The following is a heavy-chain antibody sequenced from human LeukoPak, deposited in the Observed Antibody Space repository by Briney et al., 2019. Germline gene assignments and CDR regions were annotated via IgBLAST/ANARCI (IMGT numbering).Heavy chain of an antibody. D-gene: IGHD3-16*02. CDR3: AKDFGSTLYQDY. Sequence: GRSLRLSCAASGFTFSTYGMHWVRQAPGKGLEWVAVISYDGSNKYYADSVKGRFTISRDSSKNTLYLQMNSLRAEDTAVYYCAKDFGSTLYQDYWGQGTLVTVSS. V-gene: IGHV3-30*18. CDR1: GFTFSTYG. CDR2: ISYDGSNK. J-gene: IGHJ4*02.